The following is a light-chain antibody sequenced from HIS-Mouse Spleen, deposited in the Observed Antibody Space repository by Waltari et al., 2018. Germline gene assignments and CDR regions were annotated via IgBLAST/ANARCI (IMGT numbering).Light chain of an antibody. J-gene: IGLJ2*01. CDR3: CSYAGSSTFEV. V-gene: IGLV2-23*03. CDR2: EGS. CDR1: SSDVGSYNL. Sequence: QSALTQPASVSGSPGQSITISCTGTSSDVGSYNLVSWYQQHPGKAPKLKIYEGSKRPSGVSKRCSGSKSGNTASLTISGLQAEDEADYYCCSYAGSSTFEVFGGGTKLTVL.